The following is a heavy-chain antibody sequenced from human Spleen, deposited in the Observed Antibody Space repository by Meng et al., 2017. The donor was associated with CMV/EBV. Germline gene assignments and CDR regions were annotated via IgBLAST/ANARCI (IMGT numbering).Heavy chain of an antibody. Sequence: GGSLRLSCAASGFNFANYAMTWVRQAPGKGLEWVSTITPGVRTHYADSVKGRFTISRDISKDLLYLEMHSLRAEDTAAYYCAKDHVAVTGIGPLFDSWGQGTLVTVSS. V-gene: IGHV3-23*01. D-gene: IGHD6-19*01. CDR2: ITPGVRT. CDR1: GFNFANYA. J-gene: IGHJ4*02. CDR3: AKDHVAVTGIGPLFDS.